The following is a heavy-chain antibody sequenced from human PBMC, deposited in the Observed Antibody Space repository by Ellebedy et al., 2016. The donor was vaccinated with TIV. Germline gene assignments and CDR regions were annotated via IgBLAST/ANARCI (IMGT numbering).Heavy chain of an antibody. CDR1: GYTLTSSA. Sequence: ASSVKVSCKASGYTLTSSAIHWVRQAPGQGLEWMGWIHTANGNKRYSQNFQGRVTITRDTSASTAYMELSNLKSEDTAGYYCARDCGVDCPIERSYYFDYWGQGTLVTVSS. CDR2: IHTANGNK. V-gene: IGHV1-3*04. J-gene: IGHJ4*02. D-gene: IGHD2-21*02. CDR3: ARDCGVDCPIERSYYFDY.